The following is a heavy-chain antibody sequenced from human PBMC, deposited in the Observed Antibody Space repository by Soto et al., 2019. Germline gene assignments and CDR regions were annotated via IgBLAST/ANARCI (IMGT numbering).Heavy chain of an antibody. D-gene: IGHD5-18*01. CDR1: GLNFCRYA. V-gene: IGHV3-23*01. CDR3: AKVGLRLHPIDY. J-gene: IGHJ4*02. Sequence: PGETLTLDRGACGLNFCRYALSWVRQDTGKGLEWLSAICVSGGSTYYADSVRGRFTISRDNSKNTLYLQMNSLRAEYTAVYYCAKVGLRLHPIDYWGQGTLVNVSS. CDR2: ICVSGGST.